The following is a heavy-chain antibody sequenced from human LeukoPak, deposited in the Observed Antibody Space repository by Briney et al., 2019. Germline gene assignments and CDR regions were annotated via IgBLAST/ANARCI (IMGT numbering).Heavy chain of an antibody. CDR1: GFTFSSYA. CDR3: TTAVDSGYDILTGRLSAIDY. CDR2: ISSNGAGT. D-gene: IGHD3-9*01. J-gene: IGHJ4*02. Sequence: RSGGSLRLSCSASGFTFSSYAMHWVRRAPGKGLEYVSTISSNGAGTYYAAPVKGRFTISRDDSKNTLYLQMNSLKTEDTAVYYCTTAVDSGYDILTGRLSAIDYWGQGTLVTVSS. V-gene: IGHV3-64*04.